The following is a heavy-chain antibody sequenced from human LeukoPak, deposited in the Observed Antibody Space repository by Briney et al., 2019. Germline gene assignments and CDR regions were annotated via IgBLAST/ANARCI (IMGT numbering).Heavy chain of an antibody. D-gene: IGHD6-19*01. CDR1: GFTFSSYS. CDR2: ISSSSSYI. V-gene: IGHV3-21*01. CDR3: ARLIPRSQTPAVAGTWDSY. Sequence: GGSMRLSCAASGFTFSSYSMNWVRQAPGKGLEWVSSISSSSSYIYYADSVKGRFTISRDNAKNSLYLQMNSLRAEDTAVYYCARLIPRSQTPAVAGTWDSYWGQGTLVTVSS. J-gene: IGHJ4*02.